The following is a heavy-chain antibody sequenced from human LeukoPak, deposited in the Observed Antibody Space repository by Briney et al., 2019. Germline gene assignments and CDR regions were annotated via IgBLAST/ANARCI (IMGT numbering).Heavy chain of an antibody. D-gene: IGHD5-12*01. J-gene: IGHJ4*02. CDR3: ARYSGYDYYVDY. CDR1: GGSISSSSYY. Sequence: SETLSLTCTVSGGSISSSSYYWGWIRQPPGKGLEWIGSIYYSGSTYYNPSLKSRVTISVDTSKNQFTLKLSSVTAADAAVYYCARYSGYDYYVDYWGQGTQVTVSS. V-gene: IGHV4-39*01. CDR2: IYYSGST.